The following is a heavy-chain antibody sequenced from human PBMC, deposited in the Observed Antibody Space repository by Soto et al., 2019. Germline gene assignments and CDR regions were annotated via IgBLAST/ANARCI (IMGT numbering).Heavy chain of an antibody. J-gene: IGHJ4*02. V-gene: IGHV3-48*02. Sequence: GGSLRLSCAASGFTFSSYSMNWVRQAPGKGLEWVSYISSSSTIYYADSVKGRFTISRDNAKNSLYLQMNSLRDEDTAVYYCARESIVVGATGWGQGTLVTVSS. CDR3: ARESIVVGATG. D-gene: IGHD1-26*01. CDR2: ISSSSTI. CDR1: GFTFSSYS.